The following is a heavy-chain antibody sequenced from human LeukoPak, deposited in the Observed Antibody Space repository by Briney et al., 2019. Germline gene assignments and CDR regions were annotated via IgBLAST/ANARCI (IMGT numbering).Heavy chain of an antibody. D-gene: IGHD2-15*01. CDR1: GFTFSSYA. CDR2: MSVSGGST. V-gene: IGHV3-23*01. J-gene: IGHJ4*02. CDR3: AASMCVVVVAATSFDY. Sequence: GGPLRLSCAASGFTFSSYAISWVRPAAGKGLEWVSGMSVSGGSTYYADSVKGRFTISRDNSKNTLYLQMNSLRAEDTAVYYCAASMCVVVVAATSFDYWGQGTLVTVSS.